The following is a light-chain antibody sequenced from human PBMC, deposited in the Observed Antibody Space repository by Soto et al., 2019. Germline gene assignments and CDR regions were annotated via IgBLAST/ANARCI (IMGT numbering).Light chain of an antibody. V-gene: IGLV2-14*01. CDR1: SSDLCAYDY. J-gene: IGLJ1*01. Sequence: QSAPTQPASVSGSPGQSIAISCTGTSSDLCAYDYVSWYQPQPDKAPKLIIYEVTKRPSGVSNRFSGSKSGNTASLTISGLQPEDEADYYCRAHTSGNTRVFGTGTQLTV. CDR2: EVT. CDR3: RAHTSGNTRV.